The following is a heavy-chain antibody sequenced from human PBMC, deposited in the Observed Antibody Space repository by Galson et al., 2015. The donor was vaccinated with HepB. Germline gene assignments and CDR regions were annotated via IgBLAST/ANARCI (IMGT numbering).Heavy chain of an antibody. D-gene: IGHD2-21*01. Sequence: SVKVSCKASGGTFSSYAISWVRQAPGQGLEWMGGIIPILGIANYAQKFQGRVTITADKSTSTAYMELSSLRSEDTAVYYCASGEPSLGVVIAQYYYYMDVWGKGTTVTVSS. J-gene: IGHJ6*03. V-gene: IGHV1-69*10. CDR1: GGTFSSYA. CDR2: IIPILGIA. CDR3: ASGEPSLGVVIAQYYYYMDV.